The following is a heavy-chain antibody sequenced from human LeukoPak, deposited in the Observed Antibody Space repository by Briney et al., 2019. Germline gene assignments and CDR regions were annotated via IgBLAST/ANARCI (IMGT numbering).Heavy chain of an antibody. Sequence: GGSLRLSCAASGFTFDDYAMHWVRQAPGKGLEWVSGISWNSGSIGYADSVKGRFTISRDNAKNSLYLQMNSLRAEDTALYYCAKDMRYSSSSGADYWAREPWSPSPQ. CDR3: AKDMRYSSSSGADY. D-gene: IGHD6-6*01. CDR1: GFTFDDYA. J-gene: IGHJ4*02. V-gene: IGHV3-9*01. CDR2: ISWNSGSI.